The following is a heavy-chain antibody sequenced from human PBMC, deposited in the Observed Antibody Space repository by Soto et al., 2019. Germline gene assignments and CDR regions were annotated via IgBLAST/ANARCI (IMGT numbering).Heavy chain of an antibody. V-gene: IGHV4-30-4*08. D-gene: IGHD3-3*01. CDR1: GGSISSGDYH. CDR2: VYYTGNT. CDR3: ARSDFWSGYYTDY. J-gene: IGHJ4*02. Sequence: QVQLQESGPGLVKPSQTLSLTCTVSGGSISSGDYHWSWIRQPPGQGLEWIGFVYYTGNTYYNPSLKSRVTISVDTSKNQCSLKLSSVTAADTAVYYCARSDFWSGYYTDYWGQGTLVTVSS.